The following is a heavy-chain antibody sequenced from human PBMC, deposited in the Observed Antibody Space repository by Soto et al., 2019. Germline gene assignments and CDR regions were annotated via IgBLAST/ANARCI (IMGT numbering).Heavy chain of an antibody. CDR2: IYPSDSQT. J-gene: IGHJ5*02. CDR3: ARHGFYGDYSSNYFDP. D-gene: IGHD4-17*01. Sequence: PGESLKISCKGSGYSLSNWWIAWVRQMPGKGLEYMGIIYPSDSQTRYSPSFQGQVTISADKSISTAYLQWSSLKASDTAIYYCARHGFYGDYSSNYFDPWGQGTLVTVSS. CDR1: GYSLSNWW. V-gene: IGHV5-51*01.